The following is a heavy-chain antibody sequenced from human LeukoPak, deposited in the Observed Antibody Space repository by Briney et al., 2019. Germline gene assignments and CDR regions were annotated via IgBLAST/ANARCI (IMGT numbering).Heavy chain of an antibody. Sequence: SVKVSCKASGGTFSSYAISWVRQAPGQGLEWMGGIIPIFGTANYAQKFQGRVTMTEDTATDTAYMELSSLRSEDAAVYYCATVGYSDSSGYYHKRGAFDIWGQGTMVTVSS. D-gene: IGHD3-22*01. J-gene: IGHJ3*02. CDR1: GGTFSSYA. CDR3: ATVGYSDSSGYYHKRGAFDI. V-gene: IGHV1-69*06. CDR2: IIPIFGTA.